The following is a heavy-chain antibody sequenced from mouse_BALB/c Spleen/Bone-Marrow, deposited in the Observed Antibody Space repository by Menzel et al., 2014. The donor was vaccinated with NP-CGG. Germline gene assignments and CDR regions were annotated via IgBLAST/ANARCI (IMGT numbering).Heavy chain of an antibody. D-gene: IGHD1-1*01. V-gene: IGHV14-3*02. CDR2: IDPANGNT. CDR1: GFNIKDTY. Sequence: VQLKESGAELVKPGASVKLSCTASGFNIKDTYMHWVKQRPEQGLEWIGRIDPANGNTKYDPKFQGKATITADTSSNTAYLQLSSLTSEDTAFYYCPMYYYVSTLFAYWGQGTLVTVSA. CDR3: PMYYYVSTLFAY. J-gene: IGHJ3*01.